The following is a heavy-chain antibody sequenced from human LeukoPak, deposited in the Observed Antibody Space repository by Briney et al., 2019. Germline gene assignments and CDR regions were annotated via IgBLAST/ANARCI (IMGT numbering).Heavy chain of an antibody. V-gene: IGHV4-34*01. Sequence: PSETLSPTCAVYGGSFSGYYWSWIRQPPGKGLEWIGEINHSGSTNYNPSLKSRVTISVDTSKNQFSLKLSSVTAADTAVYYCARLDPGYRDYRDYWGQGTLVTDSS. CDR2: INHSGST. D-gene: IGHD5-12*01. CDR3: ARLDPGYRDYRDY. J-gene: IGHJ4*02. CDR1: GGSFSGYY.